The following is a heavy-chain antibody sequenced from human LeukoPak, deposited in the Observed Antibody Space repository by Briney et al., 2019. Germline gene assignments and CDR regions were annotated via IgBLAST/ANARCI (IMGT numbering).Heavy chain of an antibody. J-gene: IGHJ4*02. CDR3: ARDLGIPSWPDH. V-gene: IGHV3-21*01. Sequence: PGGSLRLSCGASGFTYSRFSFNWVCQAPGKGLEWVSSISGSSRYIYYADSVKGRFTISRDNTKNSLYLLMTSLRAEDTAVYYCARDLGIPSWPDHWGQGTLVTVSS. CDR2: ISGSSRYI. D-gene: IGHD1-26*01. CDR1: GFTYSRFS.